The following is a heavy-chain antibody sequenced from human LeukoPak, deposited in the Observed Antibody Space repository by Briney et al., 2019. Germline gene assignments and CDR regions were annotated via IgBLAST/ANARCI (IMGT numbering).Heavy chain of an antibody. CDR1: GFTFSSYA. Sequence: PGRSLRLSCAASGFTFSSYAMHWVCQAPGKGLEWVAVISYDGSNKYYADSVKGRFTISRDNSKNTLYLQMNSLRAEDTAVYYCARVKGRYFDWLLSAFDYWGQGTLVTVSS. J-gene: IGHJ4*02. D-gene: IGHD3-9*01. CDR2: ISYDGSNK. CDR3: ARVKGRYFDWLLSAFDY. V-gene: IGHV3-30*04.